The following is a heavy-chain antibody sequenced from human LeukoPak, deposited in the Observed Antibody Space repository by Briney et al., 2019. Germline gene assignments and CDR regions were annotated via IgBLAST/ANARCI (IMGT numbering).Heavy chain of an antibody. CDR3: ARGVIWRYFDWLLAGSLYYFDY. V-gene: IGHV4-34*01. J-gene: IGHJ4*02. CDR2: INHSGST. CDR1: GGSFSGYY. D-gene: IGHD3-9*01. Sequence: SETLSLTCAVYGGSFSGYYWSWIRQPPGKGLEWIGEINHSGSTNYNPSLKSRVTISVDTSKNQFSLKLSSVTAADTAVYYCARGVIWRYFDWLLAGSLYYFDYWGQGTLVTVSS.